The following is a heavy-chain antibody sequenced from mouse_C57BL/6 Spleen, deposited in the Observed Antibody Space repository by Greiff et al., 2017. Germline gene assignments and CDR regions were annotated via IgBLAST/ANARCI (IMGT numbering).Heavy chain of an antibody. CDR2: IYPGDGDT. D-gene: IGHD1-1*01. CDR1: GYAFSSYW. Sequence: VQLQQSGAELVKPGASVKISCKASGYAFSSYWMNWVKQRPGKGLEWIGQIYPGDGDTNYNGKLKGKATLTADKASSTAYMQLSSLTSEDSAVYFCARRDGSSHWYFDVWGTGTTVTVSS. J-gene: IGHJ1*03. V-gene: IGHV1-80*01. CDR3: ARRDGSSHWYFDV.